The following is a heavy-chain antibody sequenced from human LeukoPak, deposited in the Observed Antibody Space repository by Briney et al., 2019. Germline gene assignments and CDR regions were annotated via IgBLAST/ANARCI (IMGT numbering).Heavy chain of an antibody. CDR1: GFTFSDYY. CDR2: ISSSGSTI. Sequence: GGSLRLSCAASGFTFSDYYMSWIRQAPGKGLEWVSYISSSGSTIYYADSVKGRFTISRDNAKNSLYLQMNSLRAEDTAVYYCASLGQYYDFWSGYWPHAFDIWGQGTMVTVSS. J-gene: IGHJ3*02. V-gene: IGHV3-11*04. D-gene: IGHD3-3*01. CDR3: ASLGQYYDFWSGYWPHAFDI.